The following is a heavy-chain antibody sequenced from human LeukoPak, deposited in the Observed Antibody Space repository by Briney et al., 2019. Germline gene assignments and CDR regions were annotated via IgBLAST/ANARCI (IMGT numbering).Heavy chain of an antibody. D-gene: IGHD6-19*01. CDR2: ISAYNVNT. CDR1: GYTFTSYG. V-gene: IGHV1-18*01. Sequence: GASVKVSCKASGYTFTSYGISWVRQAPGQGLEWMGWISAYNVNTNYAQKLQGRVTMTTDTSTSTAYMELRSLRSADTAVYYCASNSEGIAVAGTPAPFDYWGQGTLVTVSS. J-gene: IGHJ4*02. CDR3: ASNSEGIAVAGTPAPFDY.